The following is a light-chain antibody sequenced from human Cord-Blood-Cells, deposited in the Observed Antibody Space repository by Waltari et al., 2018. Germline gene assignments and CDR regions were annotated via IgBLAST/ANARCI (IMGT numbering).Light chain of an antibody. CDR1: SSDVGGYNY. CDR2: DVS. V-gene: IGLV2-14*03. Sequence: QSALTQPASVSGSPGQSITISCTGTSSDVGGYNYVSWYQQHPGKAPKLMIYDVSNRPSGVSNRFSGSKSGNTASLTISGLQAEDDADYYCSSYTSSNPYVFGTGTKVTVL. CDR3: SSYTSSNPYV. J-gene: IGLJ1*01.